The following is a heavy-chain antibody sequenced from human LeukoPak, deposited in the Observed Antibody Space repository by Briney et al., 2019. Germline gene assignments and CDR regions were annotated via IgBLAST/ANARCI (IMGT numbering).Heavy chain of an antibody. CDR3: AVLNSGWRFQH. CDR1: GFTVSSNY. Sequence: PGGSLRLSCAASGFTVSSNYMSWVRQAPGKGLECVSVIYSGGDTYYADSVKGRFTISRDNSKNTLYLQMNSLRAEDTAVFYCAVLNSGWRFQHWGQGTLVTVSS. CDR2: IYSGGDT. V-gene: IGHV3-53*01. J-gene: IGHJ1*01. D-gene: IGHD6-19*01.